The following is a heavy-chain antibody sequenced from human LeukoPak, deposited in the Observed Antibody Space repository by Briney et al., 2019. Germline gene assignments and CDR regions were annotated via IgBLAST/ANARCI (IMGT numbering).Heavy chain of an antibody. Sequence: PGGSLRLSCAASGLTLSDYNMNWIRQAPGKGLEWISYISSSGRTIDNADSVKGRFTISRDNAKKSLYLQMNSLRAEDTAVYYCARAVEAIAARPDFDYWGQGTLVTVSS. D-gene: IGHD6-6*01. CDR1: GLTLSDYN. J-gene: IGHJ4*02. CDR2: ISSSGRTI. V-gene: IGHV3-11*04. CDR3: ARAVEAIAARPDFDY.